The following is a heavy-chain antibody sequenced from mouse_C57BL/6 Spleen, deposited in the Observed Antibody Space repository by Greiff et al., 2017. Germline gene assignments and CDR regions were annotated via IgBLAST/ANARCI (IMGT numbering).Heavy chain of an antibody. CDR3: ARYPDGYFCDY. J-gene: IGHJ2*01. D-gene: IGHD2-3*01. Sequence: QVQLQQPGAELVRPGSSVKLSCKASGYTFTSYWMHWVKQRPIQGLEWIGNIDPSDSETHYNQKFKDKDTLTVDKSSSTAYMQLSSLTSEDSAVYYCARYPDGYFCDYWGQGTTLTVSS. CDR2: IDPSDSET. V-gene: IGHV1-52*01. CDR1: GYTFTSYW.